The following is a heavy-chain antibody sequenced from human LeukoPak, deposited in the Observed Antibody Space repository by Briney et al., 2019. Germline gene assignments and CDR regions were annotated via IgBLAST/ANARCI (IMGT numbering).Heavy chain of an antibody. Sequence: GESLKISCKGSGYSFTSYWIGWVRQMPGKGLEWMGIIYPGDSDTRYSPSFQGQVTISADKSISTAYLQWSSLKASDTAMYYCARPSRCSGGSCYSGAPDYWGQGTLVTVSS. V-gene: IGHV5-51*01. CDR2: IYPGDSDT. J-gene: IGHJ4*02. CDR1: GYSFTSYW. D-gene: IGHD2-15*01. CDR3: ARPSRCSGGSCYSGAPDY.